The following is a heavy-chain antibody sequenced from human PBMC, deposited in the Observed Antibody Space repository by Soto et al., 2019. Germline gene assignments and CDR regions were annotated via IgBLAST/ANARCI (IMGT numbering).Heavy chain of an antibody. V-gene: IGHV3-23*01. Sequence: GGSLRLSCASSGFTFSSYAMSWVRQASGKGLEWVSGISASGGSTYYADSVKGRFTVSRDNSTNTLYLQMNSLRAEDTAVFYCAKERSSGSILDYWGQGTLVPVSS. J-gene: IGHJ4*02. CDR1: GFTFSSYA. CDR3: AKERSSGSILDY. CDR2: ISASGGST. D-gene: IGHD6-19*01.